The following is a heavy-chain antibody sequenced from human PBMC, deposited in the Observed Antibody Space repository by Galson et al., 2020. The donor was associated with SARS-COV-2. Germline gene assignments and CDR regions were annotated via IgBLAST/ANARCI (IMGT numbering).Heavy chain of an antibody. CDR1: GGSVSGYY. CDR3: ARASSVAAPGGYFQH. V-gene: IGHV4-59*02. Sequence: ETSETLSLTCTVSGGSVSGYYWSWIRQPPGKGLEWIGYIFYRGSTNYNPSLKSRVTISIDTSKNQFSLKLSSVTSADTAVYYCARASSVAAPGGYFQHWGQGTLVTVSS. D-gene: IGHD6-13*01. J-gene: IGHJ1*01. CDR2: IFYRGST.